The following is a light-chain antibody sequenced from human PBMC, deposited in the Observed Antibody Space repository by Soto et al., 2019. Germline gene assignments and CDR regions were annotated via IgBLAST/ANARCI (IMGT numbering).Light chain of an antibody. J-gene: IGLJ1*01. Sequence: QSVLTQPPSVSRAPGQRVTISCTGRSSNIGSTYDVQWYQQLPGTAPKLLIHGNTNQPSGFPDRFSGSKSGTSASLAITGLQADDEADYCCQSYDDSLSVHYVFGTGTKVTVL. CDR1: SSNIGSTYD. V-gene: IGLV1-40*01. CDR3: QSYDDSLSVHYV. CDR2: GNT.